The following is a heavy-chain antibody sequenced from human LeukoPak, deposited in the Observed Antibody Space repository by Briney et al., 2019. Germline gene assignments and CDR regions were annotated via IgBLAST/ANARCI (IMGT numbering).Heavy chain of an antibody. CDR3: AREIGVGATLAYFDY. CDR2: IIPIFGTA. V-gene: IGHV1-69*13. Sequence: SVKVSCKASGGTFSSYAISWVRQALGQGLEWMGGIIPIFGTANYAQKFQGRVTITADESTSTAYMELSSLRSEDTAVYYCAREIGVGATLAYFDYWGQGTLVTVSS. CDR1: GGTFSSYA. D-gene: IGHD1-26*01. J-gene: IGHJ4*02.